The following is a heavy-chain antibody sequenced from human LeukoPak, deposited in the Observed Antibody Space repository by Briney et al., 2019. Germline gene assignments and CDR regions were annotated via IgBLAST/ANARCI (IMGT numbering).Heavy chain of an antibody. CDR2: IYSGGST. CDR3: ARGLIVVVPAAMGAKAFDI. CDR1: GFTVSSNY. Sequence: PGGSLRLSCAASGFTVSSNYMSWVRQAPGKGLEWVSVIYSGGSTYYADSVKGRFTISRDNSKNTLYLQMNSPRAEDTAVYYCARGLIVVVPAAMGAKAFDIWGQGTMVTVSS. V-gene: IGHV3-53*01. D-gene: IGHD2-2*01. J-gene: IGHJ3*02.